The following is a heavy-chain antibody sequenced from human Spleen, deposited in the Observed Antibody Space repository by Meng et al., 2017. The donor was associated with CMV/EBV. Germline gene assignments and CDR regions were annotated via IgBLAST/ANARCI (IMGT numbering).Heavy chain of an antibody. J-gene: IGHJ6*02. Sequence: ASISSGGYYWSWIRQHPGRGLEWIGYIYYSGSTYHNPSLKSRLTISADTSKNQFSLKLTSVTAADTAVYFCARGQNTGYYYYGMDVWGQGTTVTVSS. CDR1: ASISSGGYY. CDR2: IYYSGST. V-gene: IGHV4-31*02. D-gene: IGHD5-18*01. CDR3: ARGQNTGYYYYGMDV.